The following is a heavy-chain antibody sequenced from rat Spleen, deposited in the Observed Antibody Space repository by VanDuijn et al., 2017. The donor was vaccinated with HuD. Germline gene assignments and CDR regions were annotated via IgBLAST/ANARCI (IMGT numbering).Heavy chain of an antibody. CDR1: GFTFSNYG. D-gene: IGHD4-3*01. CDR3: ARLGGTGYYVMDA. V-gene: IGHV5-29*01. J-gene: IGHJ4*01. CDR2: ISYDGSST. Sequence: EVQLVESGGGLVQPGRSLKLSCAASGFTFSNYGMAWVRQAPTKGLEWVATISYDGSSTYYRDSVKGRFTISRDNAKSTLYLQMDSLRSEDTATYYCARLGGTGYYVMDAWGQGASVTVSS.